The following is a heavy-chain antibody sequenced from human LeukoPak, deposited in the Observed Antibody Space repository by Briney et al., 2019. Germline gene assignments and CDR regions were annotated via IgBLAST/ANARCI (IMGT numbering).Heavy chain of an antibody. D-gene: IGHD3-9*01. CDR3: ARDHYDILTGLDYYFDY. V-gene: IGHV4-4*07. CDR2: IYTSGST. Sequence: SETLSLTCTVSGGSISSYYWSWIRQPAGKGLEWIGRIYTSGSTNYNPSLKSRVTMSVDTSKNQFSLKLSSVTAADTAVYYCARDHYDILTGLDYYFDYWGQGTLVTVSS. CDR1: GGSISSYY. J-gene: IGHJ4*02.